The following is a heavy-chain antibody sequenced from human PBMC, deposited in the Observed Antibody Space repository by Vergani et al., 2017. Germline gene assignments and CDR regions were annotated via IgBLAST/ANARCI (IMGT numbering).Heavy chain of an antibody. J-gene: IGHJ3*02. CDR2: LYPGDSDT. Sequence: EVQLVQSGAEVKKPGESLKISCEGSGYSFTSSWIAWVRQMPGKGMEWMGILYPGDSDTRYSPSFQGQVTISAARSISTAYLQWSSLKASDTAMYYCARREYSSPSGAFDIWGQGTMVTVSS. D-gene: IGHD6-6*01. V-gene: IGHV5-51*01. CDR1: GYSFTSSW. CDR3: ARREYSSPSGAFDI.